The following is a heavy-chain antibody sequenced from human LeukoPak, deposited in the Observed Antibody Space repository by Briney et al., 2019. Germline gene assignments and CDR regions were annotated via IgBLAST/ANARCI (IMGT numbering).Heavy chain of an antibody. Sequence: ASVKVSCKASGYTFTSYYMHWVRQAPGQGLEWMGIINPSGGSTSYAQKFQGRVTITRDTSASTAYMELSSLRSEDTAVYYCAREYSSAMDFDYWGQGTLVTVSS. D-gene: IGHD3-22*01. J-gene: IGHJ4*02. V-gene: IGHV1-46*01. CDR2: INPSGGST. CDR1: GYTFTSYY. CDR3: AREYSSAMDFDY.